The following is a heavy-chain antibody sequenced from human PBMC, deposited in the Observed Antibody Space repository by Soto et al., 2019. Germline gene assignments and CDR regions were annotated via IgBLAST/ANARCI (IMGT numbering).Heavy chain of an antibody. CDR3: AGDYDCFDH. J-gene: IGHJ4*02. D-gene: IGHD3-16*01. CDR1: GGSFRSGSFY. V-gene: IGHV4-61*01. Sequence: SETLSLTCSVSGGSFRSGSFYWSWIPQPPGQGLEWIGYVYHTGRTTYNPSLKSLVTVSMDASKNQFSLKLTSVTAANTAVYYCAGDYDCFDHWGQGILVTVSS. CDR2: VYHTGRT.